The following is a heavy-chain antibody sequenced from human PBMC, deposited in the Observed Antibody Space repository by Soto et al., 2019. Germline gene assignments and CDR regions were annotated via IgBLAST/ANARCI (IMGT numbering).Heavy chain of an antibody. CDR3: ATLFSSGSSLDY. CDR2: INSDGSST. CDR1: GFTLRSYW. Sequence: GESLKISCGASGFTLRSYWMHWVRQAPGKGLVWVSNINSDGSSTNYADSVKGRFTISRDNAKNTLYLQMNSLRADDTAVYYCATLFSSGSSLDYWGQGTLVTVSS. J-gene: IGHJ4*02. V-gene: IGHV3-74*01. D-gene: IGHD3-10*01.